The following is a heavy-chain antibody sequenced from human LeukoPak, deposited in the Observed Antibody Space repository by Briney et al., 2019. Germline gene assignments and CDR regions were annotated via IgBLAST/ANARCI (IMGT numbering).Heavy chain of an antibody. CDR1: GGTFSSYA. V-gene: IGHV1-69*10. J-gene: IGHJ1*01. D-gene: IGHD3-22*01. Sequence: SVKVSCKASGGTFSSYAISWARQAPGQGLEWMGGIIPILGIANYAQKFQGRVTITADKSTSTAYMELSSLRSEDTAVYYCARVQQSSGYDYFQHWGQGTLVTVSS. CDR3: ARVQQSSGYDYFQH. CDR2: IIPILGIA.